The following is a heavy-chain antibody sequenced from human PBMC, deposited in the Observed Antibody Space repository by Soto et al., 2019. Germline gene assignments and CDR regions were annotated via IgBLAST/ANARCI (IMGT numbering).Heavy chain of an antibody. Sequence: QVQLVESGGGVVQPGRSLRLSCAASGLIFSSYGMHWVRQAPGKGLEWVALIWYDGSEKYYADSVKGRFTISRDNSKATLYLQMNSLRAEDTAVYYWAGGTGPYYYAMDVWGQGTTVTVSS. CDR1: GLIFSSYG. CDR2: IWYDGSEK. J-gene: IGHJ6*02. V-gene: IGHV3-33*01. CDR3: AGGTGPYYYAMDV. D-gene: IGHD3-10*01.